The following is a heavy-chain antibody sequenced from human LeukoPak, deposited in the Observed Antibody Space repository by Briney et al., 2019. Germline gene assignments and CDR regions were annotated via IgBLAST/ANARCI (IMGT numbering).Heavy chain of an antibody. CDR2: INTDGSST. V-gene: IGHV3-74*01. Sequence: PGGSLRLSRAASGFIFSSYWMHWVRHAPGKGLAWVSRINTDGSSTSYANSVKGRFTISRDSSKNTMYLQMNSLRVEDTAMYYCGRDVGPWGQGTLVTVSS. CDR1: GFIFSSYW. CDR3: GRDVGP. J-gene: IGHJ5*02.